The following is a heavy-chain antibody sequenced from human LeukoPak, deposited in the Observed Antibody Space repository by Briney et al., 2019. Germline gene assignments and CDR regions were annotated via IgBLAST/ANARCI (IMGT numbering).Heavy chain of an antibody. V-gene: IGHV4-34*01. Sequence: SETLSLTCAVYGESFTGHYWSWIRQSPGKGLEWIGEIYHSGSTNYNPSLKSRVTISVDKSKNQFSLKLTSVTAADTAVYYCARVAYYSDRSAFAFFDYWGRGTLVTVSS. J-gene: IGHJ4*02. D-gene: IGHD3-22*01. CDR2: IYHSGST. CDR1: GESFTGHY. CDR3: ARVAYYSDRSAFAFFDY.